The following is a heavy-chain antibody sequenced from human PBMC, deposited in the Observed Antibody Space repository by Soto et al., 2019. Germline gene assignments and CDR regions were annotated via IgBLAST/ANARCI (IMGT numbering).Heavy chain of an antibody. J-gene: IGHJ4*02. CDR3: ARDSATVTTSNDY. CDR2: ISAFNGNT. Sequence: RASVKVSCKASGYTFTSYGISLVRQAPGQGLEWMGWISAFNGNTNYTQKLQGRVTMTTDTSTSTAYMELRSLRSDDTAVYYCARDSATVTTSNDYWGQGTLVTVSS. V-gene: IGHV1-18*01. D-gene: IGHD4-17*01. CDR1: GYTFTSYG.